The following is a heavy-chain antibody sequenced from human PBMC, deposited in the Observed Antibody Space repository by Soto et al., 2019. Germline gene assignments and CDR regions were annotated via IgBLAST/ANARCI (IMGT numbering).Heavy chain of an antibody. CDR3: ARVIDHYGSGSHPYYFDY. Sequence: PSETLSLTCTVSGGSVSSGSYYWSWIRQPPGKGLEWIGYIYYSGSTNYNPSLKSRVTISVDTSKNQFSLKLSSVTAADTAVYYCARVIDHYGSGSHPYYFDYWGQGTLVTVSS. V-gene: IGHV4-61*01. CDR2: IYYSGST. CDR1: GGSVSSGSYY. J-gene: IGHJ4*02. D-gene: IGHD3-10*01.